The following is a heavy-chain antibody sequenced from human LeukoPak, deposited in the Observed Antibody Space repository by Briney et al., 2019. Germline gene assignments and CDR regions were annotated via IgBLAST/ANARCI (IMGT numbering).Heavy chain of an antibody. CDR3: ARANDYIDY. V-gene: IGHV3-21*01. CDR2: ITGSSTYI. J-gene: IGHJ4*02. Sequence: GGSLRLSCAATEFTFSRYTMNWVRQAPGKGLEWISSITGSSTYIYYSDSVRGRFTISRDNAKNSLYLQMSSLRAEDTAVYYCARANDYIDYWGQGVLVAVSS. CDR1: EFTFSRYT.